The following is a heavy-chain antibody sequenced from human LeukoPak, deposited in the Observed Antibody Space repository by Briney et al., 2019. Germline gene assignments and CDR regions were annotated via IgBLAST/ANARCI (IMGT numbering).Heavy chain of an antibody. Sequence: SQTLSLTCTVSGVSISSGGYYWSWLRQHPGKGLEWIGYIYYSGSTYYNPSLKSRVTISVDTSKNQFSLKLSSVTAADTAVYYCARGRDYGDYDGMDVWGQGTTVTVSS. V-gene: IGHV4-31*03. J-gene: IGHJ6*02. CDR1: GVSISSGGYY. CDR2: IYYSGST. D-gene: IGHD4-17*01. CDR3: ARGRDYGDYDGMDV.